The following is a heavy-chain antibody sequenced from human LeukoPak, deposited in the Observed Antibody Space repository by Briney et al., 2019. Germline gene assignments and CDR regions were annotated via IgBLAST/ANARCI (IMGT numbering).Heavy chain of an antibody. CDR1: GYTFTVYY. CDR2: INPNSGGT. CDR3: ARATPVLTGYYLEYGLDP. J-gene: IGHJ5*02. D-gene: IGHD3-9*01. V-gene: IGHV1-2*04. Sequence: ASVKVSFKGSGYTFTVYYMHWGRQAPGQGQEGMGWINPNSGGTNYSQKVQGWGSITRDTSISTAYMELSTLRSHDTAVYYCARATPVLTGYYLEYGLDPWGQGTLVTVSS.